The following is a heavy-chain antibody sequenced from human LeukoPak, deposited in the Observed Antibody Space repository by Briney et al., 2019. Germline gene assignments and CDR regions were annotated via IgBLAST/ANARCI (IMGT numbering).Heavy chain of an antibody. Sequence: GGSLRLSCAASGFTFSSYGMHWVRQAPGKGLEWVAVISYDGSNKYYADSVKGRFTISRDNSKNTLYLQMNSLRAEDTAVYYCTRDLMDYDVSTGLHHYYMDVWGQGTTVTVSS. D-gene: IGHD3-9*01. V-gene: IGHV3-30*03. CDR2: ISYDGSNK. J-gene: IGHJ6*02. CDR3: TRDLMDYDVSTGLHHYYMDV. CDR1: GFTFSSYG.